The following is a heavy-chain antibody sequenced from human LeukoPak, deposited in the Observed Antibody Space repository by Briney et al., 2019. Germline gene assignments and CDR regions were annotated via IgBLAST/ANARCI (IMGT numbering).Heavy chain of an antibody. CDR2: TYSAGST. V-gene: IGHV3-53*04. CDR1: GFTLSNTY. CDR3: ARASGNWHFDL. Sequence: PGGSLRLSCVVSGFTLSNTYMNWVRQVPGKGLEWVSVTYSAGSTYYADSVKGRFIVSRHNLKNTLYLQMNSLTTEDAAVYFCARASGNWHFDLWGRGTLVTVSS. J-gene: IGHJ2*01.